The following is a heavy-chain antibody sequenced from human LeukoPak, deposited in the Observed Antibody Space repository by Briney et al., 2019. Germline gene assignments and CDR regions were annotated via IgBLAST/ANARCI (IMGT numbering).Heavy chain of an antibody. CDR3: ARHQTGYCSGGICPYYFDY. V-gene: IGHV4-59*08. Sequence: SSETLSLTCSVSGGSTSSYYWSWIRQPPGKGLEWIGYIYYGGSTRYNSSLKSRVTMSVDTSTNQFSLRLTSVTAADTAVYYCARHQTGYCSGGICPYYFDYWGQGTLVTVSS. D-gene: IGHD2-15*01. CDR2: IYYGGST. CDR1: GGSTSSYY. J-gene: IGHJ4*02.